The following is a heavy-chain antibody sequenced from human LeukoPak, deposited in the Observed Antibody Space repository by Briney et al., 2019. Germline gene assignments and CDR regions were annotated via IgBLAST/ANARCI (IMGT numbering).Heavy chain of an antibody. CDR3: ARDVSGYYSFDY. CDR2: IIYDGSDK. CDR1: GFTFSNYA. Sequence: GGSLRLPCAASGFTFSNYAMHWVRKAPGKGLERVAVIIYDGSDKNYADSVKGRFTISRDNSKNTLYVQMNSLRAEDTAVYYCARDVSGYYSFDYWGQGTLVTVSS. V-gene: IGHV3-30-3*01. J-gene: IGHJ4*02. D-gene: IGHD3-22*01.